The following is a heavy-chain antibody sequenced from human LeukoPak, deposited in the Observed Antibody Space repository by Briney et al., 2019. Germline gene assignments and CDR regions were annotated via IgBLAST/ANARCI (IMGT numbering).Heavy chain of an antibody. CDR1: GFTFSSYS. CDR3: AKNGGDSYGTGHFDY. CDR2: IGGSGAGT. V-gene: IGHV3-23*01. J-gene: IGHJ4*02. D-gene: IGHD5-18*01. Sequence: PGGSLRLSCAASGFTFSSYSMNWVRQAPGKGLEWVSAIGGSGAGTYYADSVKGRFTISRDNSRNTLYLQMNSLRVEDTAVYYCAKNGGDSYGTGHFDYWGQGTLVTVSS.